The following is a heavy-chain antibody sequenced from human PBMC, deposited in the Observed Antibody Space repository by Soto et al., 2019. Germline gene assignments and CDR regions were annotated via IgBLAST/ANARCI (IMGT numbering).Heavy chain of an antibody. Sequence: GGSLRLSCAASGFTFSSYGMHWVRQAPGKGLEWVAVIWYDGSNKYYADSVKGRFTISRDNSKNTLYLQMNSLRAEDTAVYYCAREKTPPHITIFGVHYYYYGMDVWGQGTTVTV. V-gene: IGHV3-33*01. D-gene: IGHD3-3*01. CDR2: IWYDGSNK. CDR1: GFTFSSYG. CDR3: AREKTPPHITIFGVHYYYYGMDV. J-gene: IGHJ6*02.